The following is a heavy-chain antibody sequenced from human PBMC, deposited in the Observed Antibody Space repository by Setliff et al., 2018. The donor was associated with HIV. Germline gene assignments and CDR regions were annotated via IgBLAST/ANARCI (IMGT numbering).Heavy chain of an antibody. D-gene: IGHD3-3*01. CDR1: GYSISSGYY. J-gene: IGHJ6*02. CDR2: IYHSGST. CDR3: ARHSGGSFYNFWSGDYYYYGMDV. Sequence: LSLTCAVSGYSISSGYYWGWIRQPPGKGLEWIGSIYHSGSTYYNPSLKSRVTISVDTSKNQFSLKLSSVTAADTAVYYCARHSGGSFYNFWSGDYYYYGMDVWGQGTTVTVSS. V-gene: IGHV4-38-2*01.